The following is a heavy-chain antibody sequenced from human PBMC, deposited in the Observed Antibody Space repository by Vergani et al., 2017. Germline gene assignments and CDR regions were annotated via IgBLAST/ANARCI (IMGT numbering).Heavy chain of an antibody. CDR1: GGSISSGDYY. CDR2: IYYSGST. J-gene: IGHJ4*02. CDR3: ARDSDSSSWYGFMVGYFDY. V-gene: IGHV4-30-4*08. D-gene: IGHD6-13*01. Sequence: QVKLQESGPGLLKPSQTLSLTCTVSGGSISSGDYYWSWIRQPPGKGLEWIGYIYYSGSTYYNPSLKSRVTISVDTSKNQFSLKLSSVTAADTAVYYCARDSDSSSWYGFMVGYFDYWGQGTLVTVSS.